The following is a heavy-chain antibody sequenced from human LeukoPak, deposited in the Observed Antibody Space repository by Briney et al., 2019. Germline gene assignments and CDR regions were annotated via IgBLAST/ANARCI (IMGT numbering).Heavy chain of an antibody. D-gene: IGHD5-12*01. J-gene: IGHJ5*02. CDR1: GFTFSSYA. V-gene: IGHV3-23*01. CDR2: ISGSGSST. Sequence: GGSLRLPCAASGFTFSSYAMSWVHQAPGKGLEWVSAISGSGSSTYYADSVKGRFTISRDNSKNTLYLQMNSLRAEDTAVYYCMNRRLATITWGQGTLVTVSS. CDR3: MNRRLATIT.